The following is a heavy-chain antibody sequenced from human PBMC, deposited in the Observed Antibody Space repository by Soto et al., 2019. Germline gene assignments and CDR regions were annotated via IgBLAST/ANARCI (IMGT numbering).Heavy chain of an antibody. V-gene: IGHV4-61*08. J-gene: IGHJ4*02. Sequence: SETLSLTCTVSGGSISSGDYYWSWIRQHPGKGLEWIGYIYYSGSTNYNPSLKSRVTISVDTSKNQFSLKLSSVTAADTAVYYCARHVVVVAAIDLWGQGTLVTVSS. CDR2: IYYSGST. CDR1: GGSISSGDYY. CDR3: ARHVVVVAAIDL. D-gene: IGHD2-15*01.